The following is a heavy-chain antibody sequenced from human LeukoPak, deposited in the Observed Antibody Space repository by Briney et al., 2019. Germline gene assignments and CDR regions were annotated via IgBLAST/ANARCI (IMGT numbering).Heavy chain of an antibody. V-gene: IGHV3-11*05. J-gene: IGHJ3*02. CDR3: ARVRIRSPFDI. CDR2: ISSSSSYT. Sequence: GGSLRLSCAASGFTFSDYYMSWIRQAPGKGLEWVSYISSSSSYTNYADSMKGRFTISRDNAKNSLYLQMNSLRAEDTAVYYCARVRIRSPFDIWGQGTMVTVSS. D-gene: IGHD2/OR15-2a*01. CDR1: GFTFSDYY.